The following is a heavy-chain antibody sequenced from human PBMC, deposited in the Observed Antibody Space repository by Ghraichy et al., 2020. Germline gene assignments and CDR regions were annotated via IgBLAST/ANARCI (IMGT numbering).Heavy chain of an antibody. CDR3: ARATPGYSSSWLYYYYGMDV. CDR2: IGTAGDT. J-gene: IGHJ6*02. CDR1: GFTFSSYD. V-gene: IGHV3-13*01. D-gene: IGHD6-13*01. Sequence: GESLNISCAASGFTFSSYDMHWVRQATGKGLEWVSAIGTAGDTYYPGSVKGRFTISRENAKNSLYLQMNSLRAGDTAVYYCARATPGYSSSWLYYYYGMDVWGQGTTVTVSS.